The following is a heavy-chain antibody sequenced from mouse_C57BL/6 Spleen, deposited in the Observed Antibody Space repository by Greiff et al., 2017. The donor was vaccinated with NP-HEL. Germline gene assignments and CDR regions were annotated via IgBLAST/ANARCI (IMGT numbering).Heavy chain of an antibody. D-gene: IGHD1-1*01. V-gene: IGHV2-2*01. J-gene: IGHJ4*01. CDR3: ARRGTVVADYYAMDY. CDR1: GFSLTSYG. Sequence: QVQLKESGPGLVQPSQSLSITCTVSGFSLTSYGVHWVRQSPGKGLEWLGVIWSGGSTDYNAAFISRLSISKDNSKSQVFFKMNSLQADDTAINYCARRGTVVADYYAMDYWGQGTSVTVSS. CDR2: IWSGGST.